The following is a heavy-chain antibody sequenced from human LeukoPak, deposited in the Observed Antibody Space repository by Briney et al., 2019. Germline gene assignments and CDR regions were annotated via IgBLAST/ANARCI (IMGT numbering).Heavy chain of an antibody. CDR1: GGSISSYY. J-gene: IGHJ4*02. CDR2: IYSTGST. D-gene: IGHD6-13*01. Sequence: SETLSLTCTVSGGSISSYYWSWIRQPAGKGMEWIGRIYSTGSTNYNPSLKSRVTMSVDTSKNQFSLRLRSVTAADTAVYYCARQIASAGTAGFDFWGQGALVTVSS. V-gene: IGHV4-4*07. CDR3: ARQIASAGTAGFDF.